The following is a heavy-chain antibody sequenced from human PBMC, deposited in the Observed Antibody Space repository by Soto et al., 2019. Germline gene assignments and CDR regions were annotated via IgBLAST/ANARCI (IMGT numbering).Heavy chain of an antibody. J-gene: IGHJ5*02. Sequence: GGSLRLSCAASGFTFGDYGMSWVRQAPGKGLEWVSGINWNGGSTGYADSVKGRFTISRDNAKNSLYLQMISLRAEDTALYYCARAQEGCTNGVCCNWFDPWGQGTLVTVSS. V-gene: IGHV3-20*04. CDR3: ARAQEGCTNGVCCNWFDP. D-gene: IGHD2-8*01. CDR2: INWNGGST. CDR1: GFTFGDYG.